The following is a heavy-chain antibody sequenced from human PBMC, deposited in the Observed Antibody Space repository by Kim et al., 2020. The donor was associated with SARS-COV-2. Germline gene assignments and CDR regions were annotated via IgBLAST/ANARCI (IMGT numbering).Heavy chain of an antibody. V-gene: IGHV3-21*04. Sequence: YHDEAKAGFPISRDNARASLYLQMNSLRAEDTAVYYCARVLTSGWSYFDYWGQGTLVTVSS. J-gene: IGHJ4*02. D-gene: IGHD6-19*01. CDR3: ARVLTSGWSYFDY.